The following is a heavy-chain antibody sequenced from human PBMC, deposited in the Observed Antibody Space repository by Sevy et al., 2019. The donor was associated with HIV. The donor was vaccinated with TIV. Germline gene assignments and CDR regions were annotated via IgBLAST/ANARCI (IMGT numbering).Heavy chain of an antibody. CDR1: GFTFSSYG. Sequence: LSLTCAASGFTFSSYGMHWVRQAPGKGLEWVAFIRYDGSNKYYADSVKGRFTISRDNSKNTLYLQMNSLRAEDMAVYYWATSRYCSGGSCYGADHYYGMDVWGQGTTVTVSS. V-gene: IGHV3-30*02. D-gene: IGHD2-15*01. J-gene: IGHJ6*02. CDR2: IRYDGSNK. CDR3: ATSRYCSGGSCYGADHYYGMDV.